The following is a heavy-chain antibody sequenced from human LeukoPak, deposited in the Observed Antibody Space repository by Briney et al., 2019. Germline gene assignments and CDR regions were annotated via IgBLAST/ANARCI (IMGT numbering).Heavy chain of an antibody. CDR1: GFTFSSYG. CDR2: ISYDGSNK. J-gene: IGHJ4*02. V-gene: IGHV3-30*03. Sequence: PGRSLRLSCAASGFTFSSYGMHWVRQAPGKGLEWVAVISYDGSNKYYADSVKGRFTISRDNSKNTLYLQMNSLRAEDTAVYYCARAGGAGSSWYARGVTVDYWGQGTLVTVSS. D-gene: IGHD6-13*01. CDR3: ARAGGAGSSWYARGVTVDY.